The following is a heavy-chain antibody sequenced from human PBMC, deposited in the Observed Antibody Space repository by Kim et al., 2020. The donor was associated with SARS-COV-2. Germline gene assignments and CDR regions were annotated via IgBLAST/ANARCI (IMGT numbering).Heavy chain of an antibody. CDR1: GGSVSSGSYY. Sequence: SETLSLTCTVSGGSVSSGSYYWSWIRQPPGKGLEWIGYIYYSGSTNYNPSLKSRVTISVDTSKNQFSLKLSSVTAADTAVYYCARGQLDYFDYWGQGTLV. CDR3: ARGQLDYFDY. D-gene: IGHD3-3*02. V-gene: IGHV4-61*01. CDR2: IYYSGST. J-gene: IGHJ4*02.